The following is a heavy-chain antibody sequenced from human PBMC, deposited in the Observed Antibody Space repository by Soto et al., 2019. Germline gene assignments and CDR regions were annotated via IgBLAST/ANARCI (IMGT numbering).Heavy chain of an antibody. J-gene: IGHJ3*02. CDR3: ARPLESYYVFWGGFVAFDT. V-gene: IGHV5-10-1*01. CDR2: IDPSDSYT. CDR1: GYSLTSYW. Sequence: PGESLKVSFDGSGYSLTSYWISWVRQMPGKGLGWMGRIDPSDSYTNYSPSFQGHVAISADKSSGTACLQWMTLKASDTAMYYCARPLESYYVFWGGFVAFDTWGQGTRVTVS. D-gene: IGHD3-3*01.